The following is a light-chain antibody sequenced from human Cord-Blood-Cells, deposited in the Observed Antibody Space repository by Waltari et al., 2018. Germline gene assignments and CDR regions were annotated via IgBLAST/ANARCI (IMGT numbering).Light chain of an antibody. CDR1: SSDVGGSNY. V-gene: IGLV2-8*01. Sequence: QSALTQPPSASGSPGQSVTISCTGTSSDVGGSNYVSWYQQHPGKAPKLMISEVSKRPSGVPDRFSGSKSGNTASLTVSGLQAEDEADYYCSSYAGSNNLRVFGGGTKLTVL. J-gene: IGLJ3*02. CDR3: SSYAGSNNLRV. CDR2: EVS.